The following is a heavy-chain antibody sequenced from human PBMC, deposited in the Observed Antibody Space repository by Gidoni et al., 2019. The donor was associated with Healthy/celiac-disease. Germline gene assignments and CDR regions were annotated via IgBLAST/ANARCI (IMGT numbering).Heavy chain of an antibody. J-gene: IGHJ4*02. V-gene: IGHV3-33*01. CDR1: GFTFSSYG. Sequence: QVQLVESGGGVVQPGRSLSLSCAASGFTFSSYGMHWVRQAPGKGLEWVAVIWYDGSNKYYADSVKGRFTISRDNSKNTLYLQMNSLRAEDTAVYYCARLEVRGAGSFDYWGQGTLVTVSS. D-gene: IGHD3-10*01. CDR2: IWYDGSNK. CDR3: ARLEVRGAGSFDY.